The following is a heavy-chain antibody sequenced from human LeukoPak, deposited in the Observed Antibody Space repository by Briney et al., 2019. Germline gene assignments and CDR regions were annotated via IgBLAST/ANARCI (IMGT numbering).Heavy chain of an antibody. V-gene: IGHV1-46*01. CDR2: INPSGGSI. CDR1: GYIFTSYY. CDR3: ARALGKEYFDY. J-gene: IGHJ4*02. D-gene: IGHD1-26*01. Sequence: ASVKVSCKASGYIFTSYYMYWVRQAPGQGLEWMGIINPSGGSIRYAQKLQGRVTMTTDTSTSTAYMELRSLRSDDTAVYYCARALGKEYFDYWGQGTLVTVSS.